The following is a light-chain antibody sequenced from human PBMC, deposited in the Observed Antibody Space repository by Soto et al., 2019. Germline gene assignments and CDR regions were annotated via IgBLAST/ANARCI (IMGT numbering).Light chain of an antibody. Sequence: DIQMTQSPSTLSASVGDTVNITFLASQALSNYLAWYQQTPGKAPKLLICAASTLQSGVPSRFSGSGSGTEFTLTISSLQPEDFATYFCQQLNTYPHLNCGGGTKGDIK. CDR1: QALSNY. J-gene: IGKJ4*01. CDR3: QQLNTYPHLN. CDR2: AAS. V-gene: IGKV1-9*01.